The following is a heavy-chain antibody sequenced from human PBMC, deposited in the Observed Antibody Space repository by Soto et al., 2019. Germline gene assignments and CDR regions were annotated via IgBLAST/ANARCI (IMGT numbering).Heavy chain of an antibody. CDR2: ISYDGSNK. CDR1: GFTFSSYA. D-gene: IGHD6-6*01. J-gene: IGHJ6*02. V-gene: IGHV3-30-3*01. Sequence: GVLRLSCAASGFTFSSYAMHWVRQSPGKGLEWVAVISYDGSNKYYADSVKGRFTISRDNSKNTLYLQMNSLRAEDTAVYYCARVIGLARYYYYGMDVWGQGTTVTVSS. CDR3: ARVIGLARYYYYGMDV.